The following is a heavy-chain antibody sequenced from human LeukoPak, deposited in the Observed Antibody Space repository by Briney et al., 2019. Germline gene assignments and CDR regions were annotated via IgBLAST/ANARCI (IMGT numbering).Heavy chain of an antibody. Sequence: AGGSLRLSCAASGLTFSSYSMNWVRQAPRKGLEWISYIGSSGNTKYYADSVKGRFTISRDNAKNSLYLQMNSLRAEDMAVYYCARDDRYGFDYWGQGTLVTVSS. V-gene: IGHV3-48*01. CDR2: IGSSGNTK. D-gene: IGHD5-18*01. J-gene: IGHJ4*02. CDR1: GLTFSSYS. CDR3: ARDDRYGFDY.